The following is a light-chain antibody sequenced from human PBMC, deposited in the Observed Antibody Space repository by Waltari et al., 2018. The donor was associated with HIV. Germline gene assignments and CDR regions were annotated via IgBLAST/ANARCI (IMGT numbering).Light chain of an antibody. CDR1: SSDVGAYNY. Sequence: QSALTQPRSVSGSPGQSVTISCTGTSSDVGAYNYVSWYQQHPGKAPKLMIYDVNKRPSGVPERVSGSKSGNTGSLNISGLQAEDESDYYCCSYAGIWGVFGTGTKVTVL. CDR3: CSYAGIWGV. CDR2: DVN. V-gene: IGLV2-11*01. J-gene: IGLJ1*01.